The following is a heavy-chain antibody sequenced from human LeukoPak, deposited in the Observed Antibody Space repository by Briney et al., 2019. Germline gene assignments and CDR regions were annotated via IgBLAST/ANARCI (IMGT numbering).Heavy chain of an antibody. CDR3: AREYGSGSYANFDY. CDR1: GFAFSSYG. V-gene: IGHV3-33*01. J-gene: IGHJ4*02. D-gene: IGHD3-10*01. CDR2: IWYDGSNK. Sequence: GGSLRLSRAASGFAFSSYGMHWVRQAPGKGLEWVAVIWYDGSNKYYADSVKGRFTISRDNSKNTLYLQMNSLRAEDTAVYYCAREYGSGSYANFDYWGQGTLVTVSS.